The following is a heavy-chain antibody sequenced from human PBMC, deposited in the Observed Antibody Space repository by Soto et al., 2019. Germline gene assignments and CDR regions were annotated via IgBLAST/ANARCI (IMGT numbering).Heavy chain of an antibody. J-gene: IGHJ4*02. CDR2: TYYRSKWYN. Sequence: QSQTLSLTCAISGDSVSSNSVAWNWIRQSPSRGLEWLGRTYYRSKWYNDYAVSVKSRITINPDTSKNQFSLQLNSVTPEDTAVYYCARDRGRDIWGFDYWGQGTLVTVSS. D-gene: IGHD7-27*01. V-gene: IGHV6-1*01. CDR3: ARDRGRDIWGFDY. CDR1: GDSVSSNSVA.